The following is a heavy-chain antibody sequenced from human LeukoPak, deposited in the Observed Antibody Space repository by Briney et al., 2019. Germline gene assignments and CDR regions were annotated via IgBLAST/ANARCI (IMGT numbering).Heavy chain of an antibody. CDR2: ISESGGRS. CDR1: GFTFSSYA. CDR3: AKLRDDAC. D-gene: IGHD4-17*01. J-gene: IGHJ4*02. Sequence: GGSLRLSCAASGFTFSSYAMSWVRQAPGKGLEWVSSISESGGRSYYADSVKGRFTISRDISENTLYLQMNSLRVDDTAVYYCAKLRDDACWGQGTLVTVSS. V-gene: IGHV3-23*01.